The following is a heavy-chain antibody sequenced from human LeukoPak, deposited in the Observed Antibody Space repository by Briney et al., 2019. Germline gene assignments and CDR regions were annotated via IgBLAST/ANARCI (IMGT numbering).Heavy chain of an antibody. Sequence: PSETLSLTCTVSGGSISSYYWSWIRQPAGKGLEWIGRIYASGSTNYNPSLKSRVTISVDTSKNQFSLKLSSVTAADTAVYYCARGGERYCSSTGCSLDYWGQGTLVTVSS. D-gene: IGHD2-2*01. CDR2: IYASGST. CDR3: ARGGERYCSSTGCSLDY. J-gene: IGHJ4*02. V-gene: IGHV4-4*07. CDR1: GGSISSYY.